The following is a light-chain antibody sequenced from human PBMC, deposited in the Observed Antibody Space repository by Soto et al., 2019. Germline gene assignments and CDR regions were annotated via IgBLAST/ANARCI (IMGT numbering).Light chain of an antibody. J-gene: IGLJ2*01. CDR1: SSNIGAGYD. CDR3: QSYDSSLSGSV. CDR2: GNS. V-gene: IGLV1-40*01. Sequence: QSVLTQPPSVSGAPGQRVTISCTGSSSNIGAGYDVHWYQQLPGTAPKLLIYGNSNRPSGVPDRFSGSKSGTSASLAINGLHDEDEADYYCQSYDSSLSGSVFGGGTKLTFL.